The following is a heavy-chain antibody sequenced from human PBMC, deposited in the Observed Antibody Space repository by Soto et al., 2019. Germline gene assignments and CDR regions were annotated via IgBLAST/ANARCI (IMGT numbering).Heavy chain of an antibody. Sequence: ASVKVSGKASGYTFTSYGISWVRQAPGQGLEWMGWISAYNGNTNYAQKLQGRVTMTTDTSTSTAYMELRSLRSDDTAVYYCAREYYYDSSGSFDAFDIWGQGTMVTVSS. CDR2: ISAYNGNT. CDR3: AREYYYDSSGSFDAFDI. V-gene: IGHV1-18*04. D-gene: IGHD3-22*01. CDR1: GYTFTSYG. J-gene: IGHJ3*02.